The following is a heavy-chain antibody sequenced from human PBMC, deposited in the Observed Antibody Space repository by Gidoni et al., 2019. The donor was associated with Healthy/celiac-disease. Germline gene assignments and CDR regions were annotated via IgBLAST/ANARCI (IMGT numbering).Heavy chain of an antibody. CDR3: ARAPLSALDY. CDR2: ISYDGSNK. D-gene: IGHD6-25*01. Sequence: QVQLVESGGGVVQPGRSLRLPCAAFGFTFSSYAMHWVRQAPGKGLEWVAVISYDGSNKYYADSVKGRFTISRDNSKNTLYLQMNSLRAEDTAVYYCARAPLSALDYWGQGTLVTVSS. CDR1: GFTFSSYA. J-gene: IGHJ4*02. V-gene: IGHV3-30*04.